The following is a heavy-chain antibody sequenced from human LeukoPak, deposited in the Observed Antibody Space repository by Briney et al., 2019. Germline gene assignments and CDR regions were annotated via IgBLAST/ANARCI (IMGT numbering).Heavy chain of an antibody. CDR3: ARDEGSSTTSHGEVWFDP. Sequence: SQTLSLTCAISGDSVSSNSAAWNWIRQSPSRGLEWLGRTYYRSKWYNDYAVSVKSRITINPDTSKDQFSLQLNSVTPEDTAVYYCARDEGSSTTSHGEVWFDPWGQGTLVTVSS. J-gene: IGHJ5*02. CDR1: GDSVSSNSAA. D-gene: IGHD5/OR15-5a*01. V-gene: IGHV6-1*01. CDR2: TYYRSKWYN.